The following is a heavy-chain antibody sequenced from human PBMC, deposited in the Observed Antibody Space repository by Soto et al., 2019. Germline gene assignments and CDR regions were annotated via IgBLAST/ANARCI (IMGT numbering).Heavy chain of an antibody. Sequence: QLQLQESGPGLVKPSETLSLTCTVSGGSISSSSYYWGWIRQPPGKGLEWIGSIYYSGSTYYNPSLKSRVTISVDTSKNQFSLKLSSVAAADTAVYYCARFGPATVSSSWGQGTLVTVSS. CDR1: GGSISSSSYY. CDR3: ARFGPATVSSS. V-gene: IGHV4-39*01. CDR2: IYYSGST. D-gene: IGHD2-2*01. J-gene: IGHJ5*02.